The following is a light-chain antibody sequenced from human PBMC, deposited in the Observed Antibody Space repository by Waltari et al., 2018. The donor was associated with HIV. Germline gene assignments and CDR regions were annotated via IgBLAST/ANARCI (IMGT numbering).Light chain of an antibody. CDR3: FSYAGNNFLL. CDR2: DVS. V-gene: IGLV2-8*01. J-gene: IGLJ2*01. CDR1: SSDIGLYNF. Sequence: QSALTQPPSASGFPGQSITISCAGTSSDIGLYNFVPWYQYHPGKAPKLMISDVSRRPSGVPDRFSGSKSGNTASLTVSGLQADDEATYYCFSYAGNNFLLFGGGTKLTVL.